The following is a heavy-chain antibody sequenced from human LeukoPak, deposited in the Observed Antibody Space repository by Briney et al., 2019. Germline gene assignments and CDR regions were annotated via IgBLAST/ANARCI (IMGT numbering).Heavy chain of an antibody. CDR3: ARDGWYYDSSGYSNY. J-gene: IGHJ4*02. D-gene: IGHD3-22*01. V-gene: IGHV1-2*02. CDR1: GYTLTGYY. CDR2: INPNSGGT. Sequence: ASVKVSCKASGYTLTGYYMHWVRQAPGQGLEWMGWINPNSGGTNYAQKFQGRVTMTRDTSISTAYMELSRLRSDDTAVCYCARDGWYYDSSGYSNYWGQGTLVTVSS.